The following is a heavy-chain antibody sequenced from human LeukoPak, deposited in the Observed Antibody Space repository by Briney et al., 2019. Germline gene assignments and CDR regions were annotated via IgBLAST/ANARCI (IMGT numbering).Heavy chain of an antibody. CDR1: GSGFTFNNYW. V-gene: IGHV3-74*01. J-gene: IGHJ4*02. CDR2: INADGSTT. CDR3: ARDGYSSGWYPQEVDY. D-gene: IGHD6-19*01. Sequence: GVSLRLSCAASGSGFTFNNYWMHWVRQAPGKGLVGVSRINADGSTTSDADSVSGRFTTSRDNAKNTLYLQMNSLRAEDTAVYYCARDGYSSGWYPQEVDYWGQGTLVTVSS.